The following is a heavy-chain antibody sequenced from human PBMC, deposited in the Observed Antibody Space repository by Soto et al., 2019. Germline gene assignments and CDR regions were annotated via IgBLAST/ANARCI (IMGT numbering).Heavy chain of an antibody. CDR2: ISGSGGST. Sequence: PGGSLRLSCTGSGFPFDDFAINWVRQAPGKGLEWVSAISGSGGSTYYADSVKGRFTISRDHAKNTLYLQMNSLRAEDTAVYYCAKDGVDIVAKILHYGMDVWGQGTTVSVSS. CDR1: GFPFDDFA. J-gene: IGHJ6*02. D-gene: IGHD5-12*01. CDR3: AKDGVDIVAKILHYGMDV. V-gene: IGHV3-23*01.